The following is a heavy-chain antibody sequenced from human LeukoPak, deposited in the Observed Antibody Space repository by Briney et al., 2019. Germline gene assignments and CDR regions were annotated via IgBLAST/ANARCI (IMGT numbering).Heavy chain of an antibody. V-gene: IGHV4-39*01. CDR2: IYYSGST. CDR3: ARQYGDYVGYFDY. D-gene: IGHD4-17*01. J-gene: IGHJ4*02. CDR1: GGSISSSSYY. Sequence: ASETLSLTCTVSGGSISSSSYYWGWIRQPPGKGLEWIGSIYYSGSTYYNPSLKSRVTISVDTSKDQFSLNLSSVTAADTAVYYCARQYGDYVGYFDYWGQGTLVTVSS.